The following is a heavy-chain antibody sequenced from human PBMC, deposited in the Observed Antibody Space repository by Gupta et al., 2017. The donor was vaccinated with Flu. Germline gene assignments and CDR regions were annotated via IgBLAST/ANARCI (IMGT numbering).Heavy chain of an antibody. CDR3: ARDSCSSTSCHEYWFDP. D-gene: IGHD2-2*01. V-gene: IGHV3-21*01. J-gene: IGHJ5*02. Sequence: EVQLVASGGGLVKPGGSLRLPCAASEFTFSYHNMTWVRKAPGKGPEWVSSITYSSSFIYYADSVKGRFTISRDNAKNSLYLQMNGLRAEDTAVYYCARDSCSSTSCHEYWFDPWGQGTLVTVSS. CDR1: EFTFSYHN. CDR2: ITYSSSFI.